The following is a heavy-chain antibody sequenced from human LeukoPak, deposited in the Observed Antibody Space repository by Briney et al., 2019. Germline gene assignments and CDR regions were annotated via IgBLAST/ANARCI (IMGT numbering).Heavy chain of an antibody. J-gene: IGHJ5*02. CDR3: ARDTGYCSGGSCQS. V-gene: IGHV4-30-4*01. CDR2: IYYSGST. D-gene: IGHD2-15*01. Sequence: KTSETLSLTCTVSGGSISSGDYYWSWIRQPPGKGLEWIGYIYYSGSTYYNPSLKSRVTISVDTSKNQFSLKLSSVTAADTAVYYCARDTGYCSGGSCQSWGQGTLVTVSS. CDR1: GGSISSGDYY.